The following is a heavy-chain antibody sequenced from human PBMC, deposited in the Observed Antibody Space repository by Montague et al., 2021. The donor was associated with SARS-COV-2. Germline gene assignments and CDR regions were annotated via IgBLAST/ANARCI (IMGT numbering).Heavy chain of an antibody. CDR1: GFTFSSYW. CDR2: IKQDGSEK. Sequence: SLRLSCEAYGFTFSSYWMSWVRQAPGKGLEWVANIKQDGSEKYYXDSXKGRFTISRDNAKNSPYLQMNSLRAEDTAVYYCAREPGPYYDILTGLTVGYMDVWGKGTTVTVSS. J-gene: IGHJ6*03. CDR3: AREPGPYYDILTGLTVGYMDV. D-gene: IGHD3-9*01. V-gene: IGHV3-7*05.